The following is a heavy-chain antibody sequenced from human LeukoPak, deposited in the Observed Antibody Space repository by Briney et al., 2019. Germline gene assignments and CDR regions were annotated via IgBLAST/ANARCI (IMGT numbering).Heavy chain of an antibody. CDR2: IYYTGST. D-gene: IGHD3-22*01. V-gene: IGHV4-30-4*07. CDR1: GGSISRSGYS. Sequence: SETLSLTCAVYGGSISRSGYSWSWIRQPPGKGLEWIGYIYYTGSTYYNPSLKSRLTISLDTSKNQFSLKLSSVTAADTAVYYCARGGDSSGYEGRFDPWGQGTLVTVSS. J-gene: IGHJ5*02. CDR3: ARGGDSSGYEGRFDP.